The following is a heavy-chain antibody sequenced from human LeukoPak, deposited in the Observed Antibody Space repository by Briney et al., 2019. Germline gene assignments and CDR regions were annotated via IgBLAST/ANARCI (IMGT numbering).Heavy chain of an antibody. CDR3: ARHAIGTYCGGDCYSGFDY. J-gene: IGHJ4*02. Sequence: SETLSLTRTVSGGSLSRYYWSWIRQPPRKGLEWIGEINHSGSTNYNPSLKSRVTISVDTSKNQFSLKLSSVTAADTAVYYCARHAIGTYCGGDCYSGFDYWGQGTLVTVSS. D-gene: IGHD2-21*02. CDR2: INHSGST. CDR1: GGSLSRYY. V-gene: IGHV4-34*01.